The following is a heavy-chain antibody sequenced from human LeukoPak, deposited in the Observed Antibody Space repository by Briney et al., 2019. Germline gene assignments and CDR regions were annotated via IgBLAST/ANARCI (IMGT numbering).Heavy chain of an antibody. CDR3: ARDRLIMVRGLPDY. CDR1: GFTVSTNY. CDR2: ISSSRRYT. V-gene: IGHV3-11*05. J-gene: IGHJ4*02. Sequence: GESLRLSCAASGFTVSTNYMTWVRQAPGKGLEWVSDISSSRRYTNYADSVKGRFTISRDNAKNSLYLQMNSLRAEDTAVYYCARDRLIMVRGLPDYWGQGTLVTVSS. D-gene: IGHD3-10*01.